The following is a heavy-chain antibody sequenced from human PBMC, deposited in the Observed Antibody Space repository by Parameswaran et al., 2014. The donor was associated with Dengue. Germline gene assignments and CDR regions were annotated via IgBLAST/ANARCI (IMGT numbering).Heavy chain of an antibody. V-gene: IGHV1-8*01. CDR2: MNPNSGNT. CDR3: ARPLLRFLEYGMDV. J-gene: IGHJ6*02. D-gene: IGHD3-3*01. Sequence: WVRQAPGQGLEWMGWMNPNSGNTGYAQKFQGRVTMTRNTSISTAYMELSSLRSEDTAVYYCARPLLRFLEYGMDVWGQGTTVTVSS.